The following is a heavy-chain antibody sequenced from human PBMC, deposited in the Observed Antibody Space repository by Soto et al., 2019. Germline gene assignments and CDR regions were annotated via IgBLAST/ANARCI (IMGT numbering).Heavy chain of an antibody. CDR3: ARRGGYCSGGSCYSPFDY. CDR2: IDPSDSYT. J-gene: IGHJ4*02. Sequence: GESLKISCKGSGYSFTSYWISWVRQMPGKGLEWMGRIDPSDSYTNYSPSFQGHVTISADKSISTAYLQWSSLKASDTAMYYCARRGGYCSGGSCYSPFDYWGQGTLVTVSS. D-gene: IGHD2-15*01. CDR1: GYSFTSYW. V-gene: IGHV5-10-1*01.